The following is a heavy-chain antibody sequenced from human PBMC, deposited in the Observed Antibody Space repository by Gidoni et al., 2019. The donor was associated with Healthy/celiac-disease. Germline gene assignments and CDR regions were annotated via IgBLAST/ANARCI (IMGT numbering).Heavy chain of an antibody. CDR3: TTTDASSGYYPFDY. Sequence: WVGRIKSKTDGGTTDYAAPVKGRFTISRDDSKNTLYLQMNSLKTEDTAVYYCTTTDASSGYYPFDYWGQGTLVTVSS. D-gene: IGHD3-22*01. J-gene: IGHJ4*02. V-gene: IGHV3-15*01. CDR2: IKSKTDGGTT.